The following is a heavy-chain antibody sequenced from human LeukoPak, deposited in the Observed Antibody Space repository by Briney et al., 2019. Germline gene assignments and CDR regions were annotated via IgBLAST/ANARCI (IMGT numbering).Heavy chain of an antibody. CDR2: ISTTSNEI. V-gene: IGHV3-21*01. CDR3: ARDLYYFGPGTYYRSDAFDI. J-gene: IGHJ3*02. CDR1: GFTLRSYA. Sequence: GGSLRLSCAASGFTLRSYAMNWVRQAPGKGLEWVSVISTTSNEIYYADSVKGRFTISRDNSKNSLYLQMYSLRAEDTAVYYCARDLYYFGPGTYYRSDAFDIWGQGTMVTVSA. D-gene: IGHD3-10*01.